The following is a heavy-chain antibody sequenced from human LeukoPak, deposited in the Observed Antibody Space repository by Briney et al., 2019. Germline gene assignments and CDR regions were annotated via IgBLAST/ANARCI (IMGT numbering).Heavy chain of an antibody. J-gene: IGHJ4*02. D-gene: IGHD3-3*01. CDR3: ARGFYDFWSGYYPRGTKTFDY. CDR2: IYHSGST. CDR1: GGSISSSNW. V-gene: IGHV4-4*02. Sequence: SETLSLTCAVSGGSISSSNWWSWVRQPPGEGLEWIGEIYHSGSTNYNPSLKSRVTISVDTSKNQFSLKLSSVTAADTAVYYCARGFYDFWSGYYPRGTKTFDYWGQGTLVTVSS.